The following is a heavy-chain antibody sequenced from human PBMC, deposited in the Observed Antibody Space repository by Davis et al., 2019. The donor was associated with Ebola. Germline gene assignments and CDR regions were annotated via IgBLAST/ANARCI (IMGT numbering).Heavy chain of an antibody. D-gene: IGHD1-26*01. V-gene: IGHV4-38-2*02. CDR1: GYSISSGYY. CDR2: IYHSGST. CDR3: ARGELLDFDY. J-gene: IGHJ4*02. Sequence: MPSETLSLTCTVSGYSISSGYYWGWIRQPPGKGLEWIGSIYHSGSTYYNPSLKSRVTISVDTSKNQFSLKLSSVTAADTAVYYCARGELLDFDYWGQGTLVTVSS.